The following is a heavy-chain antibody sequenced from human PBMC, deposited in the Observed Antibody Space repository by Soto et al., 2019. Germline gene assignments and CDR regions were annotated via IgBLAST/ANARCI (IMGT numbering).Heavy chain of an antibody. V-gene: IGHV1-69*06. CDR3: ARHRTQLLSYPYYYYGMDV. CDR1: GGTFSSYA. CDR2: IIPIFGTA. J-gene: IGHJ6*02. D-gene: IGHD2-2*01. Sequence: GASVKVSCKASGGTFSSYAISWVLQAPGQGLEWMGGIIPIFGTANYAQKFQGRVTITADKSTSTAYMELSSLRSEDTAVYYCARHRTQLLSYPYYYYGMDVWGQGTTVTVSS.